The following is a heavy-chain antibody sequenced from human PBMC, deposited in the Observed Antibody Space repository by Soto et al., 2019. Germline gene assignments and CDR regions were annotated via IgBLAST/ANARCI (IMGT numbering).Heavy chain of an antibody. CDR2: MNPNSADT. V-gene: IGHV1-8*01. J-gene: IGHJ6*03. D-gene: IGHD3-22*01. CDR3: ARGWFRDPHMDV. CDR1: GYSFTSYD. Sequence: QVQLVQSGAEVKKPGASVKVSCKTSGYSFTSYDMNWVRQVPGQGPEWMGWMNPNSADTGYAQKCQGRMTMSRDMSTRTMYMELSGLTSEDTAVYYCARGWFRDPHMDVGGRGTMVIVSS.